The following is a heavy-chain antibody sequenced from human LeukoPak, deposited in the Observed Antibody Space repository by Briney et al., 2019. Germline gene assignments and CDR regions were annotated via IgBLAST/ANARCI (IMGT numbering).Heavy chain of an antibody. Sequence: ASVTVSFKASGYTFTSYHIHWVRQGPGQGLEGMGVINNSEGSTDYAQKFQDRVSLTRDTSTNTVYMDLRRRRCEDTAVYYCASSDKMDVWGQGTTVTVSS. J-gene: IGHJ6*01. CDR1: GYTFTSYH. CDR2: INNSEGST. V-gene: IGHV1-46*01. CDR3: ASSDKMDV.